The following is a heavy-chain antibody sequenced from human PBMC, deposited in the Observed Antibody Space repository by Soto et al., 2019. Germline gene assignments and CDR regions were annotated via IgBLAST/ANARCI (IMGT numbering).Heavy chain of an antibody. V-gene: IGHV1-8*02. CDR3: ARGLGIAEAGPVY. J-gene: IGHJ4*02. Sequence: ASVKVSCKASGGPPSNSAINLVRQATGQGLEWMGWMNPNSGNTGYAQKFQGRVTMTRNTSISTAYMELSSLRSEDTAVYYCARGLGIAEAGPVYWGKGTLVTVSS. CDR1: GGPPSNSA. CDR2: MNPNSGNT. D-gene: IGHD6-13*01.